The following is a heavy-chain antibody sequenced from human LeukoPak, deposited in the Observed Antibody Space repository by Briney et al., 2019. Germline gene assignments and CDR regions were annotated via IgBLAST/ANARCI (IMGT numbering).Heavy chain of an antibody. V-gene: IGHV4-61*01. CDR2: IYYSGST. J-gene: IGHJ3*02. CDR1: GGSVSSGSYY. D-gene: IGHD1-20*01. CDR3: ARSNWREYAFDI. Sequence: SETLSLTCTVSGGSVSSGSYYWSWIRQPPGKGLEWIGYIYYSGSTNYNPSLESRVTISVDTSKNQFSLKLSSVTAADTAVYYCARSNWREYAFDIWGQGTMVTVSS.